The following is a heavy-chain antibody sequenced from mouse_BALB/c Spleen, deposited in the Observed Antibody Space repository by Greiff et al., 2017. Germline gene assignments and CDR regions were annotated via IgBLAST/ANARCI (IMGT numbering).Heavy chain of an antibody. J-gene: IGHJ4*01. V-gene: IGHV3-2*02. D-gene: IGHD1-1*02. Sequence: EVKLQESGPGLVKPSQSLSLTCTVTGYSITSDYAWNWIRQFPGNKLEWMGYISYSGSTSYNPSLKSRISITRDTSKNQFFLQLNSVTTEDTATYYCANGYAMDYWGQGTSVTVSS. CDR3: ANGYAMDY. CDR2: ISYSGST. CDR1: GYSITSDYA.